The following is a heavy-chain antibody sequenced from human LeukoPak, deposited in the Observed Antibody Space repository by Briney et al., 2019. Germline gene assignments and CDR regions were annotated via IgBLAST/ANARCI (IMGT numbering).Heavy chain of an antibody. CDR1: EFTFSSHA. J-gene: IGHJ2*01. CDR3: ARDLKYCGGDCYSFDWYFDL. D-gene: IGHD2-21*02. V-gene: IGHV3-21*01. CDR2: ITSTSSDI. Sequence: GGSLRLSCAASEFTFSSHAMIWVRQAPGKGLEWISSITSTSSDIFYTDSVKGRFTISRDNAKSSLYLQMNSLRAEDTAVYYCARDLKYCGGDCYSFDWYFDLWGRGTLVTVSS.